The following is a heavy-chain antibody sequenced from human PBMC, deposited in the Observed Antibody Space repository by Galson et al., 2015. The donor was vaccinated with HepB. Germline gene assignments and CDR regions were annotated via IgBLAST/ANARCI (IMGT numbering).Heavy chain of an antibody. V-gene: IGHV3-7*01. CDR3: ARGKGDEMTIFGVVYYFDY. D-gene: IGHD3-3*01. CDR1: GFTFSSYW. Sequence: SLRLSCAASGFTFSSYWMSWVRQAPGKGLEWVANIKQDGSEKYYVDSVKGRFTISRDNAKNSLYLQMNSLRAEDTAVYYCARGKGDEMTIFGVVYYFDYWGQGTLVTVSS. CDR2: IKQDGSEK. J-gene: IGHJ4*02.